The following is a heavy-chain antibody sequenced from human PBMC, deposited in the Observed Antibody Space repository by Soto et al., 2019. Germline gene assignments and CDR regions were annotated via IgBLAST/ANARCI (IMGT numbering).Heavy chain of an antibody. CDR1: GGTFSSYA. CDR3: ARSYSSSSFYYYGMDV. J-gene: IGHJ6*02. CDR2: IIPIFGTA. V-gene: IGHV1-69*13. Sequence: SVKVSCKASGGTFSSYAISWVRRAPGQGLEWMGGIIPIFGTANYAQKFQGRVTITADESTSTAYMELSSLRSEDTAVYYCARSYSSSSFYYYGMDVWGQGTTVTVSS. D-gene: IGHD6-6*01.